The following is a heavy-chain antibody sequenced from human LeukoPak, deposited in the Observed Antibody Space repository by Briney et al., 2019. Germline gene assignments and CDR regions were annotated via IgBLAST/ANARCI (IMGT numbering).Heavy chain of an antibody. Sequence: SQTLSLTCTVSGGSISSSSYYWGWIRQPPGKGLEWIGSIYYSGSTYYNPSLKSRVTISVDTSKNQFSLKLSSVTAADTAVYYCARGSWQLGTRNFDYWGQGTLVTVSS. V-gene: IGHV4-39*07. CDR1: GGSISSSSYY. J-gene: IGHJ4*02. CDR3: ARGSWQLGTRNFDY. D-gene: IGHD6-13*01. CDR2: IYYSGST.